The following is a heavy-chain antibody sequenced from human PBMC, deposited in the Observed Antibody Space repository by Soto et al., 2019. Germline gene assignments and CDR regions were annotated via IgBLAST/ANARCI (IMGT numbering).Heavy chain of an antibody. CDR3: AKGDYNWNRWYYFDY. D-gene: IGHD1-20*01. V-gene: IGHV3-7*05. CDR2: IKQDGSEK. CDR1: GFTFSSYW. J-gene: IGHJ4*02. Sequence: GGSLRLSCAASGFTFSSYWMSWVRQAPGKGLEWVANIKQDGSEKYYVDSVKGRFTISRDNAKNSLYLQMNSLRAEDTAVYYCAKGDYNWNRWYYFDYWGQGTLVTVSS.